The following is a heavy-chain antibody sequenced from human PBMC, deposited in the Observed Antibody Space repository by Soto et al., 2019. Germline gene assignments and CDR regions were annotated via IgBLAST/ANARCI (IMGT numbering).Heavy chain of an antibody. Sequence: EVQLLESGGGLVQPGGSLRLSCAASGFTFSSYAMSWVRQAPGKGLEWVSAISGSGGSTYYADSVKGRFTISRDNSKNTLYLQINSLRAEDTAVYYCAKGLNYDYVWGSYRQYYFDYWGQGTLVTVSS. J-gene: IGHJ4*02. CDR2: ISGSGGST. CDR1: GFTFSSYA. V-gene: IGHV3-23*01. CDR3: AKGLNYDYVWGSYRQYYFDY. D-gene: IGHD3-16*02.